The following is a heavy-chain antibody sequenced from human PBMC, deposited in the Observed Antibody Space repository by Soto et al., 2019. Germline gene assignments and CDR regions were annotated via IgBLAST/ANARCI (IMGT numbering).Heavy chain of an antibody. D-gene: IGHD1-7*01. CDR2: ISAYNGDT. V-gene: IGHV1-18*01. J-gene: IGHJ5*02. Sequence: GASVKVSCKASGYTLTSYGITWVRQAPEQGLEWMGWISAYNGDTNYAQKLQGRVTMTTDTSTSTAYMELSSLRSDDAAVYYCARGVGPGTPLIDPWGQGTLVTVSS. CDR1: GYTLTSYG. CDR3: ARGVGPGTPLIDP.